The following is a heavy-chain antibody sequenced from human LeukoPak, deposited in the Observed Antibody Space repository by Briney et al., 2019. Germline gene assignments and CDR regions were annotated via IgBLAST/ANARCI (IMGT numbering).Heavy chain of an antibody. V-gene: IGHV4-59*08. J-gene: IGHJ4*02. CDR3: ARCGATHGMAPIDY. Sequence: SETLSLTCTVSGGSISSVTYFLNWIRQPPGKGLEWIGYIDYNGRTNYNPSLKSRVTISVDTSKNQFSLKLSSVTAADTAVYCCARCGATHGMAPIDYWGQGTLVTVSS. CDR2: IDYNGRT. CDR1: GGSISSVTYF. D-gene: IGHD5-24*01.